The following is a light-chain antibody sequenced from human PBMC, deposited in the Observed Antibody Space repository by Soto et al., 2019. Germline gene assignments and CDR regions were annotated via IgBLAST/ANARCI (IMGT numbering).Light chain of an antibody. CDR1: QSISRR. V-gene: IGKV1-5*01. CDR2: DAS. Sequence: DIQMTQSPSALSASVVDGFTSTFLASQSISRRLAWYQQKPVKAPEIMISDASSLESGVPSRFSGSGSGTEFTLTISSLQPDDFATYYCQHYHNYPLTFGGGTKVDI. CDR3: QHYHNYPLT. J-gene: IGKJ4*01.